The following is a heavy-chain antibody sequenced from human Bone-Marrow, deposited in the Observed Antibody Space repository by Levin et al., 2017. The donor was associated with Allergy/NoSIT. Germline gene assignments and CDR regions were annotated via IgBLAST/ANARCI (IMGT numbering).Heavy chain of an antibody. J-gene: IGHJ4*02. CDR2: VYFSGST. V-gene: IGHV4-39*02. Sequence: PSETLSLTCTVSGASIISATYYWGWVRQPPGTGLEWIGSVYFSGSTYLSPFLKSQVTMSVDTSRSHFSLNLSSVTAADTAVYYCARVPALRFLDWFLDYWGRGVLVTVSS. D-gene: IGHD3-9*01. CDR3: ARVPALRFLDWFLDY. CDR1: GASIISATYY.